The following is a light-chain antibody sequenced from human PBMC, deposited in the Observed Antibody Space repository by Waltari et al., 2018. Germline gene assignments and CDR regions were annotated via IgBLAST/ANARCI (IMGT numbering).Light chain of an antibody. J-gene: IGLJ3*02. CDR2: EVS. V-gene: IGLV2-23*02. Sequence: QSALTQPASVSGSPGQSITISCTGTSSDVGTYNLVSWYQHHPDKAPKLTIYEVSQRPSGSSNRFSCSKSGNTSSLTISVLQAEDEADYYCCSYVGSSTWVFGGGTTLTVL. CDR1: SSDVGTYNL. CDR3: CSYVGSSTWV.